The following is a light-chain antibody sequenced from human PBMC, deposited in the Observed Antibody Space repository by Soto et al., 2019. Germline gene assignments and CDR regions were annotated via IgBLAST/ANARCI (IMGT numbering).Light chain of an antibody. CDR3: QQYGRSPLVT. V-gene: IGKV3-20*01. CDR2: GAS. Sequence: EIVLTQSPGTLSLSPGERATLSCRASQSVSSSYFAWYQQKPGQAPRLLIYGASSRATGIPDRFSGSGSGTDFTLTISRLEPDDVAVYYCQQYGRSPLVTFGEGTRVEIK. J-gene: IGKJ5*01. CDR1: QSVSSSY.